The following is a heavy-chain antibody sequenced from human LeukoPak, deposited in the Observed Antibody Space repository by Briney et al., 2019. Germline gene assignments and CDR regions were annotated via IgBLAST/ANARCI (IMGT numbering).Heavy chain of an antibody. CDR2: FDPEDGET. CDR3: ATDISLSSGYVY. V-gene: IGHV1-24*01. D-gene: IGHD3-22*01. J-gene: IGHJ4*02. CDR1: GYTLTELS. Sequence: ASVKVSCKVSGYTLTELSMHWARQAPGKGLEWMGGFDPEDGETIYARKFQGRVTMTEDTSTDTAYMELSSLRSEDTAVYYCATDISLSSGYVYWGQGTLVTVSS.